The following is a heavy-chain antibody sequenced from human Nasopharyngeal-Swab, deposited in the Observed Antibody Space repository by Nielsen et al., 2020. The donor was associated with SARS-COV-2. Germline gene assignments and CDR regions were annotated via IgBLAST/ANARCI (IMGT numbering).Heavy chain of an antibody. CDR2: INPSGGST. Sequence: WVRQAPGQGLEWMGIINPSGGSTSYAQKFQGRVTMTRDTSTSTVYMELSSLRSEDTAVYYCARTYYDILTDYYYGMDVWGQGTTVTVSS. CDR3: ARTYYDILTDYYYGMDV. D-gene: IGHD3-9*01. V-gene: IGHV1-46*01. J-gene: IGHJ6*02.